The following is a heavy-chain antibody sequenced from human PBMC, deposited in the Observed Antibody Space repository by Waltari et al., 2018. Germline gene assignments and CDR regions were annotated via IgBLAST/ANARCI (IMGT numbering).Heavy chain of an antibody. D-gene: IGHD3-22*01. CDR3: AVAVITPDAFDI. CDR1: GYTLTEIS. V-gene: IGHV1-24*01. CDR2: FDPEDGDT. Sequence: QVQLVQSGAEVKKPGASVKVSCKVSGYTLTEISMHWVRQAPGKGLEWMGGFDPEDGDTIYAQKFQGRVTMTEDTSTDTAYMELSSLRSEDTAVYYCAVAVITPDAFDIWGQGTMVTVSS. J-gene: IGHJ3*02.